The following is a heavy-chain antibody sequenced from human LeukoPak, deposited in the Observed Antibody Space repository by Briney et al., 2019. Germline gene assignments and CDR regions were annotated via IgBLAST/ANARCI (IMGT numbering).Heavy chain of an antibody. CDR2: IIPIFGTA. V-gene: IGHV1-69*05. Sequence: ASVKVSCKASGGTFSSYAISWVRQAPGQGLEWMGRIIPIFGTANYAQKFQGRVTITTDESTSTAYMELSSLRSEDTAVYYCARDPLGEKGPFPDYWGQGTLVTVSS. CDR3: ARDPLGEKGPFPDY. D-gene: IGHD3-16*01. J-gene: IGHJ4*02. CDR1: GGTFSSYA.